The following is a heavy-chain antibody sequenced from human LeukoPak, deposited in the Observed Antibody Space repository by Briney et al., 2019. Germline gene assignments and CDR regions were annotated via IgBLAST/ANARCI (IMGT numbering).Heavy chain of an antibody. CDR3: ARDLGPQEPYDY. J-gene: IGHJ4*02. CDR1: GYTFTSYG. CDR2: ISAYNGNT. D-gene: IGHD1-26*01. V-gene: IGHV1-18*01. Sequence: EASVKVSCKASGYTFTSYGISWVRQAPGQGLEWMGWISAYNGNTNYAQKLQGRVTMTTDTSTSTAYMELSSLRSEDTAVYYCARDLGPQEPYDYWGQGTLVTVSS.